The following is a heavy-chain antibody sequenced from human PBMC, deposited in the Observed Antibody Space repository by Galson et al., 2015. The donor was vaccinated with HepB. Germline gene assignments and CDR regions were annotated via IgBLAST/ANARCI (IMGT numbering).Heavy chain of an antibody. CDR1: EFTFSNYA. V-gene: IGHV3-23*01. J-gene: IGHJ4*02. CDR3: AKDLGNWNYATYFDY. D-gene: IGHD1-7*01. CDR2: VSGSGIST. Sequence: SLRLSCAASEFTFSNYAMSWVRQAPGRGLEWVSAVSGSGISTYYADSVKSRFTISRDNSKNTVFLQMNSLRAEDTAVYYCAKDLGNWNYATYFDYWGQGTLVSVSS.